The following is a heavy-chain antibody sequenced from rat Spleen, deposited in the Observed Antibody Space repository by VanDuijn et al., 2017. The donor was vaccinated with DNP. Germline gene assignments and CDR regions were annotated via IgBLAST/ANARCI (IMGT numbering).Heavy chain of an antibody. CDR3: ARSGYSSGGSWFAY. CDR1: GYSITSNY. V-gene: IGHV3-3*01. D-gene: IGHD1-1*01. J-gene: IGHJ3*01. Sequence: EVQLQESGPGLVKPSQSLSLTCSVTGYSITSNYWGWIRKFPGNRLEWMGFIDSAGITNYNPSLKSRISITRDTSKTQFFLQVNSVISEDTATYSCARSGYSSGGSWFAYWGQGTLVAVSS. CDR2: IDSAGIT.